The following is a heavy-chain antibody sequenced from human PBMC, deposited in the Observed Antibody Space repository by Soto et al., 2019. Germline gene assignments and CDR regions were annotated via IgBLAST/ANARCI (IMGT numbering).Heavy chain of an antibody. Sequence: ASGKVSCKASGYTFTSFDMSLVRQAPGQGLEWMGWISAYNGDTNYAQKFQDWVTMTTDTSTTTAYMELRSLRSDDTAVYFCAKGGTRVYALRMDSWGQGTSVNVSS. CDR2: ISAYNGDT. V-gene: IGHV1-18*04. CDR1: GYTFTSFD. CDR3: AKGGTRVYALRMDS. D-gene: IGHD2-8*01. J-gene: IGHJ5*01.